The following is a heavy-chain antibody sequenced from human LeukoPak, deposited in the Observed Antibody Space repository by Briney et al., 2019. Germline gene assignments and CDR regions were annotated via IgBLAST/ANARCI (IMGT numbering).Heavy chain of an antibody. J-gene: IGHJ6*03. D-gene: IGHD4-11*01. CDR1: GGSINITRYY. CDR3: ATGSMTTRYYYYSHMDV. Sequence: SETLSLTCTVSGGSINITRYYWGWIRQRPGKGLEWIGSIYYSGDTHYNPSLRSRVTISLDTSKSQFSLTMHSVTAADTSLYYCATGSMTTRYYYYSHMDVWGPGTTVTVSS. V-gene: IGHV4-39*01. CDR2: IYYSGDT.